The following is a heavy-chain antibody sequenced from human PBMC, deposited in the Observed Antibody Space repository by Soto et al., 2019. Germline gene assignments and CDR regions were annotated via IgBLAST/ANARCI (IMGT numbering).Heavy chain of an antibody. CDR2: IYSSGTT. D-gene: IGHD3-22*01. V-gene: IGHV4-31*03. CDR1: GDFISSGGYY. J-gene: IGHJ4*02. Sequence: TSETLSLTCTVSGDFISSGGYYWSWIRQLPGKGLEWIGYIYSSGTTYYNPSLKSRITISVDTFKNQFSLNLSSVTAADTAVYYCASTDSSGYYYVYWGQGTLVPVYS. CDR3: ASTDSSGYYYVY.